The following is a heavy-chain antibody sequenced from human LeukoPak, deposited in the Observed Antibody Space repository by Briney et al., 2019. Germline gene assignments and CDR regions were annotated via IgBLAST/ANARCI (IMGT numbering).Heavy chain of an antibody. Sequence: PSETLSLTCAVYGGSFSGYYWSWIRQPPGKGLEWIGEINHSGSTNYNPSLKSRVTISVDTSKSQFSLKLSSVTAADTAVYYCARDHLGYSGSYYAFDIWGQGTMVTVSS. CDR2: INHSGST. CDR1: GGSFSGYY. D-gene: IGHD1-26*01. J-gene: IGHJ3*02. CDR3: ARDHLGYSGSYYAFDI. V-gene: IGHV4-34*01.